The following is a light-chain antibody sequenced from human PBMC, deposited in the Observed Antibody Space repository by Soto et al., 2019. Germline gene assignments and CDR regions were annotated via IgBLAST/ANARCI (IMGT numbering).Light chain of an antibody. Sequence: ESVLTQSPGTLSLSPGERATLSCGPSQSVRSSYLAWYQQKPGQAPRLLIYGASSRATGIPGRIGGSGSGTDFPPTSSIQDAEDVVVYCCQYYGWPRGEFGQGTKVDIK. V-gene: IGKV3-20*01. CDR2: GAS. J-gene: IGKJ1*01. CDR1: QSVRSSY. CDR3: QYYGWPRGE.